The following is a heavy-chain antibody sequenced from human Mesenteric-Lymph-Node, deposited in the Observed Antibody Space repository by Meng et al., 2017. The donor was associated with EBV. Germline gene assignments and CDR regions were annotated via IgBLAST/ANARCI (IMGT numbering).Heavy chain of an antibody. J-gene: IGHJ5*02. CDR3: ARAYNSGYLMGWLDP. V-gene: IGHV1-18*01. Sequence: QVQLVQSGAEVRKPGVSVKVSCRSSGYTFTDYGITWVRQAPGQGLECMGWIRGYNGDTKYARNFQGRVTMTTDTSTSTAYMELRSLRSDDTAVYYCARAYNSGYLMGWLDPWGQGTLVTVSS. CDR2: IRGYNGDT. CDR1: GYTFTDYG. D-gene: IGHD3-22*01.